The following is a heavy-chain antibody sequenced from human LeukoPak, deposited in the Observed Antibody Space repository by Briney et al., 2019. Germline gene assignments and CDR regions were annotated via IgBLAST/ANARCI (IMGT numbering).Heavy chain of an antibody. V-gene: IGHV4-4*07. CDR1: GGSISSYY. J-gene: IGHJ4*02. CDR3: ARTKGGYEFLLDY. CDR2: IYSGGNT. D-gene: IGHD5-12*01. Sequence: SETLSLTCTVSGGSISSYYWNWIRQPAGKGLEWIGRIYSGGNTNYNSSLKSRVIMSVDTSKNQFSLKLSSVTAADTAVYYCARTKGGYEFLLDYWGQGTLVTVSS.